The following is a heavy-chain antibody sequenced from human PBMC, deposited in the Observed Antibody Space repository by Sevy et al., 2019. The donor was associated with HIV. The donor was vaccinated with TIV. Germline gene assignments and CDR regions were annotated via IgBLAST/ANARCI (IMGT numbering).Heavy chain of an antibody. CDR3: AKDAGYSIGWFSGY. J-gene: IGHJ4*02. Sequence: GGSLRLSCAASGFTFSTYTMHWVRQAPGKGLEWVAVISYDGSQKYYADSVKGRFTISRDISKDSLYLQMNSLKAEDTAVYYCAKDAGYSIGWFSGYWGQGTLVTVSS. D-gene: IGHD6-19*01. V-gene: IGHV3-30*18. CDR1: GFTFSTYT. CDR2: ISYDGSQK.